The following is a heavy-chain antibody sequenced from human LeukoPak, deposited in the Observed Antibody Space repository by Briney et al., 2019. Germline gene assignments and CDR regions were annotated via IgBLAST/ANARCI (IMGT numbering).Heavy chain of an antibody. Sequence: GGSLRLSCAASGFTVSGNYMSWVSQAPGKWLEWVSVIYSGGSTYYADSVKGRFTISRDNSKNTLYLQMNSLRAEDTAVYYCARASYYYGSGRHSYYFDYWGQGTLVTVSS. V-gene: IGHV3-66*01. J-gene: IGHJ4*02. D-gene: IGHD3-10*01. CDR3: ARASYYYGSGRHSYYFDY. CDR2: IYSGGST. CDR1: GFTVSGNY.